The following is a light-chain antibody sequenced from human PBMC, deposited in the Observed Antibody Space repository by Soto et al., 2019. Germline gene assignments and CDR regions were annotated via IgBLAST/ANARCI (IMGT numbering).Light chain of an antibody. CDR1: QALSNY. V-gene: IGKV1-9*01. CDR3: QQLSRYPLT. J-gene: IGKJ4*01. CDR2: SAS. Sequence: QLTQSPSVLSASVGDTVTITCRASQALSNYLAWYQQKPGKAPDLLIYSASTLQSGVPSRFSGSRSETEFSLTIRALQPEGFATYYCQQLSRYPLTFGGGTKV.